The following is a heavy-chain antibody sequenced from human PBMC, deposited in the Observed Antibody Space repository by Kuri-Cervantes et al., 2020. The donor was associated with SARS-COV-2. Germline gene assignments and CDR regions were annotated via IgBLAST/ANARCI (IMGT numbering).Heavy chain of an antibody. CDR1: GFTFSDYY. CDR2: ISNSGSTI. Sequence: GESLKISCAVSGFTFSDYYMSWIRQAPGKGLEWVSYISNSGSTIYYADSVKGRFTISRDDVKNSLFLQMNSLRAEDSAVYYCARATRHGYYYMDVWGKGTTVTVSS. V-gene: IGHV3-11*04. CDR3: ARATRHGYYYMDV. J-gene: IGHJ6*03.